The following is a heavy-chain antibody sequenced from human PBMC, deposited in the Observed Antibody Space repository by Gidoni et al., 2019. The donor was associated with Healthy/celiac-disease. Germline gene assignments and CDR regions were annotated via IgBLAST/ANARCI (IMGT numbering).Heavy chain of an antibody. J-gene: IGHJ2*01. CDR2: TNPNSGNT. CDR3: ARGRSIAARRRDWYFDL. CDR1: GYTFPSYD. Sequence: QVQLVQSGAEVKKPGASVKVSCKASGYTFPSYDINWVRQATGQGLEWMGWTNPNSGNTGYAQKFQGRVTMTRNTSISTAYMELSSLRSEVTAVYYCARGRSIAARRRDWYFDLWGRGTLVTVSS. D-gene: IGHD6-6*01. V-gene: IGHV1-8*01.